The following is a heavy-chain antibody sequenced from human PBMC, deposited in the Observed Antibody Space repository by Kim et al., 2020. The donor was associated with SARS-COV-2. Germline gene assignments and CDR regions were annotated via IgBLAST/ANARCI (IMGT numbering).Heavy chain of an antibody. V-gene: IGHV3-9*01. J-gene: IGHJ4*02. D-gene: IGHD4-17*01. Sequence: GGSLRLSCAASGFTFDDYAMHWVRQAPGKGLEWVSGISWNSGSIGYADSVKGRFTISRDNAKNSLYLQMNSLRAEDTALYYCAKDMGDYGDEWDYWGQGTLVTVSS. CDR3: AKDMGDYGDEWDY. CDR2: ISWNSGSI. CDR1: GFTFDDYA.